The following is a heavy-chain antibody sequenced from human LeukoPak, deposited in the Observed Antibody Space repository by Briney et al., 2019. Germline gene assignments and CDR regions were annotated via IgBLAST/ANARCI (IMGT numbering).Heavy chain of an antibody. CDR1: GFTFSTYA. D-gene: IGHD6-19*01. V-gene: IGHV3-30*04. J-gene: IGHJ4*02. Sequence: GGSLRLSCAASGFTFSTYAMHWVRQAPGKGLEWVAVISYDGSNKYYADSVKGRFTISRDNSKNTLYLQMNSLRAEDTAVYYCARAGHSSGSLNFDYWGQGTLVTVSS. CDR2: ISYDGSNK. CDR3: ARAGHSSGSLNFDY.